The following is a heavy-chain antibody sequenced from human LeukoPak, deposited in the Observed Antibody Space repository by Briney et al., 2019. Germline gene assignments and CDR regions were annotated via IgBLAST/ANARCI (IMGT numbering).Heavy chain of an antibody. CDR1: GFTFSGYT. D-gene: IGHD1/OR15-1a*01. J-gene: IGHJ4*02. Sequence: GGSLRLSCAASGFTFSGYTMNWVRQAPGKGLEWVSGILANGDKTYYADSVKGRFTNSRDNSKNTLWLQMVSLRAEDMAVYYCAKDEKPDGRWNIDHWGQGTLVTVSS. CDR3: AKDEKPDGRWNIDH. V-gene: IGHV3-23*01. CDR2: ILANGDKT.